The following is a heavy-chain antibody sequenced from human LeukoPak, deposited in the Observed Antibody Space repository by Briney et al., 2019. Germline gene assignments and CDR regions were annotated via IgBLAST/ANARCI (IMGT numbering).Heavy chain of an antibody. D-gene: IGHD3-10*01. CDR3: ARQRRDDYGSGNYFDY. J-gene: IGHJ4*02. Sequence: GGSLRLSCAASGFILNIYEINWVRQAPGKGLEWVSYMSSSGTIIHYADSVKGRFTISRDDAENSLYLQMNSLRAEDTAVYYCARQRRDDYGSGNYFDYWGQGTQVTVSS. CDR1: GFILNIYE. CDR2: MSSSGTII. V-gene: IGHV3-48*03.